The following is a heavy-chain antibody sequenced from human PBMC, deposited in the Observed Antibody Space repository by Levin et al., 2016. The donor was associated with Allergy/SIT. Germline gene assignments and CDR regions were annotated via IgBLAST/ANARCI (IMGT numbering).Heavy chain of an antibody. CDR3: ARVPAYGDYESD. D-gene: IGHD4-17*01. J-gene: IGHJ4*02. CDR1: GGTFSSYA. Sequence: SVKVSCKASGGTFSSYAISWVRQAPGQGLEWMGRIIPILGIANYAQKFQGRVTITADKSTSTAYMELSSLRSEDTAVYYCARVPAYGDYESDWGQGTLVTVSS. CDR2: IIPILGIA. V-gene: IGHV1-69*04.